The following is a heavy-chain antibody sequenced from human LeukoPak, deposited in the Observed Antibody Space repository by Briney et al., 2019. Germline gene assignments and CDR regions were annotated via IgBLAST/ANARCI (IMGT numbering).Heavy chain of an antibody. J-gene: IGHJ3*02. CDR1: GFTFSSYA. CDR3: ARDREAWCGDPRAFDI. CDR2: ISSSGSTI. D-gene: IGHD3-10*01. V-gene: IGHV3-48*04. Sequence: TGGSLRLSCAASGFTFSSYAMHWVRQAPGKGLEWVSYISSSGSTIYYADSVKGRFTISRDNAKNSLYLQMNSLRAEDTAVYYCARDREAWCGDPRAFDIWGQGTMVTVSS.